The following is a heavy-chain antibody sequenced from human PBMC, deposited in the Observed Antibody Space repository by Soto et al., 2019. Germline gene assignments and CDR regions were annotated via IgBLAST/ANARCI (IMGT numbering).Heavy chain of an antibody. Sequence: GGSLRLSCAASGFTFSGSAMHWVRQASGKGLEWVGRIRSKANSYATAYAASVKGRFTISRDDSKNTANLQINSLKTEDTAVYYCTRPRNNWNYDYWGQGTLVTVSS. V-gene: IGHV3-73*01. D-gene: IGHD1-7*01. CDR2: IRSKANSYAT. J-gene: IGHJ4*02. CDR3: TRPRNNWNYDY. CDR1: GFTFSGSA.